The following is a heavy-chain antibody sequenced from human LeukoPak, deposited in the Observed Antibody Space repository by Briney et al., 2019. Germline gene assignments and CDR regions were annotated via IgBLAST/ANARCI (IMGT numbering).Heavy chain of an antibody. J-gene: IGHJ4*02. Sequence: GRSLRLSCAASGFTFSSYAMHWVRQAPGKGLEWVAVISYDGSNKYYADSVKGRFTISRDNAKNSLSLQMNNLRADDTGIYYCANHFACGATTCPSFDHWGQGTLVTVSS. CDR2: ISYDGSNK. D-gene: IGHD2-21*01. V-gene: IGHV3-30-3*01. CDR3: ANHFACGATTCPSFDH. CDR1: GFTFSSYA.